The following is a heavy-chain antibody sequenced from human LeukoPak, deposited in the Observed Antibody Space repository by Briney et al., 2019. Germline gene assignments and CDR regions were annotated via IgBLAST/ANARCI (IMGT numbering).Heavy chain of an antibody. J-gene: IGHJ4*02. CDR1: GGSISSYY. CDR2: IFYSGST. Sequence: SETLSLTCTVSGGSISSYYWSWIRQPPGKGLEWIGYIFYSGSTNYNPSLKSRVTISVDTSKNQFSLKLSSVTAADTAVYYCARHESVSSGALVWGQGTLVTVSS. V-gene: IGHV4-59*08. CDR3: ARHESVSSGALV. D-gene: IGHD3-22*01.